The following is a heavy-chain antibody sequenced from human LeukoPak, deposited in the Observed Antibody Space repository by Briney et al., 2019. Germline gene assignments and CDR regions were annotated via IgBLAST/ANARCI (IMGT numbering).Heavy chain of an antibody. J-gene: IGHJ6*02. CDR1: GFTFSNYA. CDR3: ARDLHLGYGMDV. V-gene: IGHV3-23*01. Sequence: PGGSLRLSCTASGFTFSNYAMTWVRQAPGRGLEWVSSISGSGGGIYYVDSVNSRFTISRDNSKSTLYLQMSSLRAEDTALYYCARDLHLGYGMDVWGQGTTVTVSS. CDR2: ISGSGGGI.